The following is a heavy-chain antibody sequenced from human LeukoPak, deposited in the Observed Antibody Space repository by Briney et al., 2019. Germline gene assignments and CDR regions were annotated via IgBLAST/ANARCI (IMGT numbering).Heavy chain of an antibody. CDR2: ISSTGSYI. Sequence: PGGSLRLFCAASGFTFSDYSMNWVRQAPGKGLEWVSSISSTGSYIYYADSLKGRFTISRDNAKNSLYLEMNSLRAEDTAVYYCARDYFPSGGRYFLSYYHMDVWGKGTTVTVSS. D-gene: IGHD2/OR15-2a*01. CDR1: GFTFSDYS. V-gene: IGHV3-21*01. CDR3: ARDYFPSGGRYFLSYYHMDV. J-gene: IGHJ6*03.